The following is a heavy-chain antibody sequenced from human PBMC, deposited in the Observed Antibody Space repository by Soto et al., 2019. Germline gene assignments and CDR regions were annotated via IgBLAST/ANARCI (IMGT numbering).Heavy chain of an antibody. V-gene: IGHV1-2*02. D-gene: IGHD1-1*01. CDR2: INPNNGDT. Sequence: QVQLVQSGAEVKKPGASVKVSCKASGYTFTGYYMHWVRQAPGQGLEWMGWINPNNGDTKYAQKFQGRVTMTMATSISTAYMELSGLRSDDTAVYYCVSPWNYWGQGTLVTVSS. J-gene: IGHJ4*02. CDR1: GYTFTGYY. CDR3: VSPWNY.